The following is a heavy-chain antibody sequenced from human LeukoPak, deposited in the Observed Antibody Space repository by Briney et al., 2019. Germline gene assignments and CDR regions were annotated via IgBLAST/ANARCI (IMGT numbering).Heavy chain of an antibody. V-gene: IGHV3-48*01. CDR2: VSSSSSV. CDR3: ARDDVGYFDY. CDR1: GFTFNRYS. J-gene: IGHJ4*02. Sequence: GGSLRLSCAASGFTFNRYSMNWVRQAPGKGLEWISYVSSSSSVYYVDSVKGRFTISRDNAKNSLYLQMNSLRAEDTAVYYCARDDVGYFDYWGPGTLVTVSS. D-gene: IGHD1-26*01.